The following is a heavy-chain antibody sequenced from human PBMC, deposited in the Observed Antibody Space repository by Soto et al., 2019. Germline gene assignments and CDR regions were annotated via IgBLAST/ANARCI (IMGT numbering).Heavy chain of an antibody. CDR1: GYIFTSYW. V-gene: IGHV5-51*01. Sequence: PGKSLKISCKGSGYIFTSYWLGWVRQMPGKGLEWMGIIYPGDSDTRYSPSFQGQVTISADKSISTAYLQWSSLKASHTAMYYCARQRYSRCRHDRYYYYGMDVCGPESTVPVS. J-gene: IGHJ6*02. D-gene: IGHD6-13*01. CDR3: ARQRYSRCRHDRYYYYGMDV. CDR2: IYPGDSDT.